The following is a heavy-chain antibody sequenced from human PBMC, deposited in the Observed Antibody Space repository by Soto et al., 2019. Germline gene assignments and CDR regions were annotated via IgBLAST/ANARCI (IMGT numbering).Heavy chain of an antibody. CDR3: AKDRQPYSSGWYFYDY. D-gene: IGHD6-19*01. CDR1: GFTFSSYA. J-gene: IGHJ4*02. CDR2: ISGSGGST. Sequence: GGSLRLSCAASGFTFSSYAMSWVRQAPGKGLEWVSAISGSGGSTYYADSVKGRFTISRDNSKNTLYLQMNSLRAEDTAVYYCAKDRQPYSSGWYFYDYWGQGTLVTVSS. V-gene: IGHV3-23*01.